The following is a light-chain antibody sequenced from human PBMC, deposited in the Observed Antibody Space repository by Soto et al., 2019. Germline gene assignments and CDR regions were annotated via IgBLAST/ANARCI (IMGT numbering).Light chain of an antibody. CDR3: SSCTSSNTYV. CDR1: SGDIGGYDY. CDR2: DVS. J-gene: IGLJ1*01. V-gene: IGLV2-14*03. Sequence: QSALTQPAPVSGSPGQSITISCTGTSGDIGGYDYVSWYQQHPGKAPKLMIYDVSNRPSGVSNRFSGSKSGTTASLTISGLQAEDEADYYCSSCTSSNTYVFGTGTKVTVL.